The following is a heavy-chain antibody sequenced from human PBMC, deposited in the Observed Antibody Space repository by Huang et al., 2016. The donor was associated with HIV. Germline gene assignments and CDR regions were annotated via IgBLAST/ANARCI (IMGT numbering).Heavy chain of an antibody. CDR2: ISYDAKTK. J-gene: IGHJ4*02. CDR3: AKGGSAAAVLDF. Sequence: QVQLVESGGGVVQPGRSLRISCAASGFTFSSYGMHWVRQVPGKGLEWVAVISYDAKTKYYAVSVKGRFSISRDNSKTTVYLQLNSLRLEDTAVYYCAKGGSAAAVLDFWGQGTLVTVSS. D-gene: IGHD6-13*01. CDR1: GFTFSSYG. V-gene: IGHV3-30*18.